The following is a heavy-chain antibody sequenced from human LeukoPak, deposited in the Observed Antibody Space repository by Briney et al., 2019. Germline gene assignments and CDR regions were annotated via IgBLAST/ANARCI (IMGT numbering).Heavy chain of an antibody. Sequence: GGPLRLSCAASGFTVSSNDMSWVRQAPGKGLEWVSILYGGGNTYYADSVKGRFTISRDNSKNTLYLQMNSLRAEDTAVYYCAKYVTRSSTSPLDYWGQGTLVTVSS. J-gene: IGHJ4*02. CDR1: GFTVSSND. CDR3: AKYVTRSSTSPLDY. D-gene: IGHD6-6*01. CDR2: LYGGGNT. V-gene: IGHV3-53*01.